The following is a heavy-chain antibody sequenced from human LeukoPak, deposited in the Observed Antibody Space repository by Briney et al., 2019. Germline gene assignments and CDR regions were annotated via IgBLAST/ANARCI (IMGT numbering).Heavy chain of an antibody. Sequence: SETLSLTCTVSGGSISSYYWSWIRQPPGKGLEWIGYIYYSGSTNYNPSLKSRVTISVDTSKNQFSLKPSSVTAADTAVYYCARGRYSSSDWGQGTLVTVSS. CDR3: ARGRYSSSD. CDR1: GGSISSYY. CDR2: IYYSGST. J-gene: IGHJ4*02. V-gene: IGHV4-59*01. D-gene: IGHD6-6*01.